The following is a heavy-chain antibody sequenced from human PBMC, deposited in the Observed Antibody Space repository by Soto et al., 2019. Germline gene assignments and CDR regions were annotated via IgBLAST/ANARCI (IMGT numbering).Heavy chain of an antibody. V-gene: IGHV3-9*01. Sequence: GGSLRLSCAASGFTFYDYAMHWVRQAPGKGLEWVSGISWNSGSIGYADSVKGRFTISRDNAKNSLYLQMNSLRAEDTALYYCAKDSDVAGIHYWGQGTLVTVSS. D-gene: IGHD6-19*01. CDR1: GFTFYDYA. CDR2: ISWNSGSI. J-gene: IGHJ4*02. CDR3: AKDSDVAGIHY.